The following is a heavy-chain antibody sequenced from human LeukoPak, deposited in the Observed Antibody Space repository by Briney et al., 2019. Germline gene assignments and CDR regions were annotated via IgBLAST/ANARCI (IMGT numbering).Heavy chain of an antibody. V-gene: IGHV3-30*02. CDR1: GFTFSSYG. J-gene: IGHJ4*02. Sequence: GGSLRLSCAASGFTFSSYGMHWVRQAPGKGLGWVAVIWYDGSNKYYADSVKGRFTISRDNSKNTLYLQMNSLRAEDTAVYYCAKDPYGGSSGAWGQGTLVTVSS. CDR3: AKDPYGGSSGA. D-gene: IGHD3-22*01. CDR2: IWYDGSNK.